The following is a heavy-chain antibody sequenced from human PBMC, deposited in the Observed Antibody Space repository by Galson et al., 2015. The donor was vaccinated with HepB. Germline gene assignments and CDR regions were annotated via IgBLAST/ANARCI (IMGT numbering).Heavy chain of an antibody. D-gene: IGHD1-26*01. Sequence: SLRLSCAASGFTFSSYAMSWVRQAPGKGLEWVSPISGSGGSTYYADSVKGRFTISGDNSKNTLYLQMNSLRAEDTAVYYCAKDKSFGRDFDYWGQGTLVTVSS. CDR3: AKDKSFGRDFDY. V-gene: IGHV3-23*01. CDR1: GFTFSSYA. CDR2: ISGSGGST. J-gene: IGHJ4*02.